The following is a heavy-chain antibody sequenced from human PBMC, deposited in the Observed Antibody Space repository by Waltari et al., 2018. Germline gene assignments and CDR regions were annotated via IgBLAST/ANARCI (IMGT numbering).Heavy chain of an antibody. CDR3: ARDPAFDI. V-gene: IGHV1-69*12. Sequence: VQLVQSGAEVKKPGATVKISCKASGYTFTDYYMHWVQQAPGQGLEWMGGIIPIFGTANYAQKFQGRVTITADESTSTAYMELSSLRSEDTAVYYCARDPAFDIWGQGTMVTVSS. CDR1: GYTFTDYY. CDR2: IIPIFGTA. J-gene: IGHJ3*02.